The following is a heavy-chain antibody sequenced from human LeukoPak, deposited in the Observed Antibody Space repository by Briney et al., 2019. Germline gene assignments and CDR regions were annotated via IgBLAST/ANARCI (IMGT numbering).Heavy chain of an antibody. V-gene: IGHV1-18*01. CDR2: ISAYNGNT. CDR1: GYTFTSYG. CDR3: ARDSCSGGSCYLDY. D-gene: IGHD2-15*01. J-gene: IGHJ4*02. Sequence: ASVTVSCKASGYTFTSYGISWVRQAPGQGLEWMGWISAYNGNTNYAQKLQGRVTMTTDTSTSTAYMELRSLRSDDTAVYYCARDSCSGGSCYLDYWGQGTLVTVSS.